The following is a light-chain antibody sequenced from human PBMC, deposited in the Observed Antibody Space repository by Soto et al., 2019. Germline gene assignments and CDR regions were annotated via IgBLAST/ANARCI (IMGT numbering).Light chain of an antibody. V-gene: IGKV2-24*01. CDR2: KIS. CDR1: QSLVHSDGNTY. CDR3: MQSTQFPWT. J-gene: IGKJ1*01. Sequence: DIVMTQTPLPSPVTLGQPASISCRSSQSLVHSDGNTYLTWLQQRPGQPPRLLLYKISKRFAGVPDRYSGSGAGPAFTLKISRVEPEDVRVYYCMQSTQFPWTFGQGTKVEIK.